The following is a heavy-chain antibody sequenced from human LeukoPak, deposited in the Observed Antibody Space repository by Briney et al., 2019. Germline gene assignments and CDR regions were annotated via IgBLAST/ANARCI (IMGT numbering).Heavy chain of an antibody. CDR2: IKQDGSDK. V-gene: IGHV3-7*03. CDR1: RFTFSTSW. D-gene: IGHD6-13*01. Sequence: GGSLRLSCAASRFTFSTSWMTWVRQAPGKGLEWVANIKQDGSDKYYMDSVKGRFTISRDNAKNSLYLQMNSLRAEDTAVYYCAKDSGWFRFDYWGQGTLVTVSS. CDR3: AKDSGWFRFDY. J-gene: IGHJ4*02.